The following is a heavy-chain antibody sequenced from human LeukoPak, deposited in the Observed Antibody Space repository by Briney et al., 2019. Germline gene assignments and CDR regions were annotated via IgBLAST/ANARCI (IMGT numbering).Heavy chain of an antibody. CDR2: FSASDGSR. J-gene: IGHJ4*02. D-gene: IGHD4-23*01. V-gene: IGHV3-23*01. CDR1: GFSFSSYG. CDR3: AKNIGGFDY. Sequence: GGSLRLSREASGFSFSSYGMSWVRQAPGEGLEWVSGFSASDGSRYYADSVKGRFTISRDNSKNTLYLQMNSLRAEDTAVYYCAKNIGGFDYWGQGTLVTVSS.